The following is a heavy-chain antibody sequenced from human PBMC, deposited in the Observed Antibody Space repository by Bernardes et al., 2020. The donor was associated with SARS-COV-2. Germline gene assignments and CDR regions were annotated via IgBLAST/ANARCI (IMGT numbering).Heavy chain of an antibody. Sequence: LSLTCVVSGGSISSSIFYWGWIRRPPGKGPEWIGSLSYGGSTYYNPSLKSRVTISLDTSRNQFSLKLSSVTAADTAVYHCVSAPNRDFFDHWGQGTLVAVSS. CDR1: GGSISSSIFY. CDR2: LSYGGST. D-gene: IGHD3-10*01. V-gene: IGHV4-39*01. CDR3: VSAPNRDFFDH. J-gene: IGHJ4*02.